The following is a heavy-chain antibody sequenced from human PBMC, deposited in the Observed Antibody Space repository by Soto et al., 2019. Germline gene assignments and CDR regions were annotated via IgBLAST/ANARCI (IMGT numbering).Heavy chain of an antibody. D-gene: IGHD2-2*01. J-gene: IGHJ6*02. CDR3: AAPKQLSMGYYYGMDV. Sequence: PGGSLKISCKGSGYSFTREWISWVRQMPGKGLEWMGRIDPSDSYTNYSPSFQGHVTISADKSISTAYLQWSSLKASDTAMYYCAAPKQLSMGYYYGMDVWGQGTTVTVSS. CDR2: IDPSDSYT. V-gene: IGHV5-10-1*01. CDR1: GYSFTREW.